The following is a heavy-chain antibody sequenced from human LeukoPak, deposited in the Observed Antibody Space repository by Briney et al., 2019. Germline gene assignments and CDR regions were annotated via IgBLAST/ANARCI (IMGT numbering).Heavy chain of an antibody. CDR1: GYSISSGYY. Sequence: PSETLSLTCTVSGYSISSGYYWGWIRQPPGKGLEWIGNIYHSGSTNYNPSLKSRVTISVDTSKNQFSLKLSSVTAADTAVYYCARDLRYYDSSNPDYFDYWGQGTLVTVSS. J-gene: IGHJ4*02. D-gene: IGHD3-22*01. CDR3: ARDLRYYDSSNPDYFDY. CDR2: IYHSGST. V-gene: IGHV4-38-2*02.